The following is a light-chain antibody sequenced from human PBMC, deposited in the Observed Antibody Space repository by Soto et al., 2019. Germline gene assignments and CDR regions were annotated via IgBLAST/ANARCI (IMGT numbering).Light chain of an antibody. V-gene: IGLV2-18*02. CDR3: SSYTSSSTYV. Sequence: QSALTQPPSVSGSPGQSVTIYCTGNSSDVGSYNRVSWYQQPPGTAHNLMIYEVSNRPSGVPDRFSGSKSGNTASLTISGLQAEDEADYYCSSYTSSSTYVFGTGTKLTVL. CDR2: EVS. J-gene: IGLJ1*01. CDR1: SSDVGSYNR.